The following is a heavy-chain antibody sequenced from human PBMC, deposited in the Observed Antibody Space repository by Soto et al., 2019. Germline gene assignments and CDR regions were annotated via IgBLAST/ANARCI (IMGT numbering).Heavy chain of an antibody. CDR1: GGTFSTYS. J-gene: IGHJ4*02. Sequence: EASVKVSCKDSGGTFSTYSMFWVRQAPGQGLEWMGIIIPRGGSRSYAQKFQGRVTMTRDTSTSTVYMELSSLRSEDTAVYYCARVYCSGGSCYGIDYWGQGTLVTAPQ. CDR3: ARVYCSGGSCYGIDY. V-gene: IGHV1-46*01. D-gene: IGHD2-15*01. CDR2: IIPRGGSR.